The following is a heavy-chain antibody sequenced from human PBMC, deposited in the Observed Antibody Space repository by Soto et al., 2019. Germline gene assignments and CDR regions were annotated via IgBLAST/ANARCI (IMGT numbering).Heavy chain of an antibody. Sequence: PSGTMYISITVSIYSIKSSCYYWSWIRQHPGKGLEWIGYIYYSGSTYYNPSLKSRVTISVDTSKNQSSLKLSSVTAADTAVYYCARTTDHWGQGTLVTVSS. V-gene: IGHV4-31*03. CDR1: IYSIKSSCYY. D-gene: IGHD1-26*01. CDR2: IYYSGST. J-gene: IGHJ4*02. CDR3: ARTTDH.